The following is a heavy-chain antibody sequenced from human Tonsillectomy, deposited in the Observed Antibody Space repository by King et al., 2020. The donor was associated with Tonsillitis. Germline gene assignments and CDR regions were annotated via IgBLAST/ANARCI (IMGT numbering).Heavy chain of an antibody. CDR1: GFTFSRYW. CDR2: IKADGSEK. CDR3: AGRYCSIDACYAASWNSFDN. Sequence: VQLVESGGGLVQPGGSLRLSCAASGFTFSRYWMTWVRQAPGKGLEWVANIKADGSEKNYVDSVKGRFTISRDNAKNSLYLQMNSLRAEDTAVYYCAGRYCSIDACYAASWNSFDNWSQGTVVTVSS. D-gene: IGHD2-2*01. V-gene: IGHV3-7*01. J-gene: IGHJ4*02.